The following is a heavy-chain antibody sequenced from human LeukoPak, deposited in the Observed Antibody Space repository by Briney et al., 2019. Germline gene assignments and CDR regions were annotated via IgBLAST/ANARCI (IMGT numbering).Heavy chain of an antibody. J-gene: IGHJ4*02. CDR1: GEYFSTYY. Sequence: SETLSLTCAVYGEYFSTYYYSWIRQPPGKGLEWIGKINHSGSTNYNPSLKSRLTISVDMSKKQFFLRLSSVTAADTAMYYCARPGLAYCGGDCYSSDGYYFDYWGQGTLVTVSS. V-gene: IGHV4-34*01. CDR2: INHSGST. CDR3: ARPGLAYCGGDCYSSDGYYFDY. D-gene: IGHD2-21*01.